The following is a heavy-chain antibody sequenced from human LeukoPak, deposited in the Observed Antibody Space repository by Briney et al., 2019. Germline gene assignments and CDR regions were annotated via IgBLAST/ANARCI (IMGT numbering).Heavy chain of an antibody. J-gene: IGHJ4*02. CDR3: ARDRSIHLKYYFDY. CDR1: GYTFNGYH. D-gene: IGHD3-3*02. CDR2: INPNSGGR. V-gene: IGHV1-2*02. Sequence: GASVTVSYKAYGYTFNGYHIHWVRHAPGQGLELIRWINPNSGGRNYAQKFQGRVTMTRDTSISTAYMELSRLRSDDTAVYYCARDRSIHLKYYFDYWGQGTLVTVSS.